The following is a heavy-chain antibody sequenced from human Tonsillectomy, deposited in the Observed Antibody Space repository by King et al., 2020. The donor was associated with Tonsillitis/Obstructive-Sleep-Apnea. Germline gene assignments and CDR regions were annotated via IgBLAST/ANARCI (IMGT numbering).Heavy chain of an antibody. CDR2: IYYSGST. CDR3: ARGSGYEYYFDY. D-gene: IGHD5-12*01. J-gene: IGHJ4*02. CDR1: GGSVSSGSYY. Sequence: QLQESGPGLVKPSETLSLTCTVSGGSVSSGSYYWSWIRQPPGKGLEWIGYIYYSGSTNYNPSLKSRVTISVDTSKNQFSLKLSSVTAADTAVYYCARGSGYEYYFDYRGQGTLVTVSS. V-gene: IGHV4-61*01.